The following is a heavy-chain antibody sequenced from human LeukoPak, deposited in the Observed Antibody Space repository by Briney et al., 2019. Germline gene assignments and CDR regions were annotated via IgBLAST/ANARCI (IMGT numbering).Heavy chain of an antibody. Sequence: PGGSLRLSCAASGFTFSSYWMSWVRQAPGKGLEWVANIKQDGSEKYYVDSVKGRFTISRDNAKNSLYLQMNSLRAEDTAVYYCARVTPYYYYYMDVWGKGTTVTVSS. V-gene: IGHV3-7*01. CDR2: IKQDGSEK. CDR1: GFTFSSYW. D-gene: IGHD3-16*01. CDR3: ARVTPYYYYYMDV. J-gene: IGHJ6*03.